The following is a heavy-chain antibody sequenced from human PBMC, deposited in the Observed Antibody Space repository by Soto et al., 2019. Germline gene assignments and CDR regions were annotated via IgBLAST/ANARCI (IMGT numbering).Heavy chain of an antibody. D-gene: IGHD2-8*01. CDR2: ISGSSGST. V-gene: IGHV3-23*01. J-gene: IGHJ4*02. CDR3: AKDARGPPNGWYFDY. CDR1: GFTFAGYA. Sequence: GGSLRLSCPASGFTFAGYAMHWVRQAPGKGLEWVSAISGSSGSTDYADSVKGRFTISRDNSKNTLYLQMNSLRAEDTAVYYCAKDARGPPNGWYFDYWGQGTLVTVSS.